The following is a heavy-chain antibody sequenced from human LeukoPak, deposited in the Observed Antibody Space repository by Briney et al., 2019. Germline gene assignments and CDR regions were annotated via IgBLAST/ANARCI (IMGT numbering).Heavy chain of an antibody. V-gene: IGHV3-21*06. CDR3: ARRGYHDSSGYDY. CDR2: ISSSSYYI. CDR1: GFTFSTYS. Sequence: GGSLRLSCAASGFTFSTYSMNWVRQAPGKGLEWVSSISSSSYYIYYADSVRGRFTISRDNAKNSVFLQMNNLRVEDTAIYYCARRGYHDSSGYDYWGQGTPVTVSS. D-gene: IGHD3-22*01. J-gene: IGHJ4*02.